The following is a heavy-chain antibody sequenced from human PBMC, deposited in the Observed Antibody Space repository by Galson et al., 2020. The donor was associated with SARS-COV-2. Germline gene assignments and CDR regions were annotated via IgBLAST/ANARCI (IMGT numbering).Heavy chain of an antibody. D-gene: IGHD6-13*01. CDR3: ARIAAYESYYYYYMDV. J-gene: IGHJ6*03. V-gene: IGHV4-31*03. CDR2: IYYSGST. Sequence: SETLSLTCTVSGCSISSGGYYWSWIRQHPGKGLEWSGYIYYSGSTYYNPSLKRRVTISVDTSKNQFSLKLSSVTAADTAVYYCARIAAYESYYYYYMDVWGKGTTVTVSS. CDR1: GCSISSGGYY.